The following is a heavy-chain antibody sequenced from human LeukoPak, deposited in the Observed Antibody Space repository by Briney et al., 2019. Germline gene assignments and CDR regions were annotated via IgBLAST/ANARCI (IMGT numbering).Heavy chain of an antibody. D-gene: IGHD4-23*01. CDR2: ISTTGGST. CDR1: GFNFNNYA. Sequence: GGSLRLSCAASGFNFNNYAMSWVRQAPGKGLEWVSAISTTGGSTYYADSVKGRFTVSRDNSKNTLSLQMDSLRVEDTALYYCAKDWTTVVTPKGYYFDSWGQGTLVTVSS. CDR3: AKDWTTVVTPKGYYFDS. J-gene: IGHJ4*02. V-gene: IGHV3-23*01.